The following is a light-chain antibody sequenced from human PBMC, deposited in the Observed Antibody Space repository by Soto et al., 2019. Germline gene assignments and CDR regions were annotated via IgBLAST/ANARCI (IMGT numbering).Light chain of an antibody. V-gene: IGKV1-5*02. Sequence: DIKMTQSPSAGRAYGGERVTNICRAGQSISNWLAWYQQKPGTAPKVLIYHASNLQSGVPSRFSGSGSGTEFTLTISSLQPDDFATYYCQQYNSYSFGQGTKVDIK. CDR2: HAS. CDR1: QSISNW. J-gene: IGKJ1*01. CDR3: QQYNSYS.